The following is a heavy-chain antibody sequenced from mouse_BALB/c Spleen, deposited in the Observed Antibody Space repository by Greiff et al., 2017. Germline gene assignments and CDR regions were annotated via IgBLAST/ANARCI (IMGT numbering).Heavy chain of an antibody. CDR3: AKGNYRYGYYAMDY. CDR1: GFTFTDYY. Sequence: EVKLVESGGGLVQPGGSLRLSCATSGFTFTDYYMSWVRQPPGKALEWLGFIRNKANGYTTEYSASVKGRFTISRDNSQSILYLQMNTLRAEDSATYYCAKGNYRYGYYAMDYWGQGTSVTVSS. J-gene: IGHJ4*01. D-gene: IGHD2-14*01. CDR2: IRNKANGYTT. V-gene: IGHV7-3*02.